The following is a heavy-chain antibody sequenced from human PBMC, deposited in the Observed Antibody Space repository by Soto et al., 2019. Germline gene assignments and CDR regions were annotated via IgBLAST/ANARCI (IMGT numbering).Heavy chain of an antibody. CDR3: ARDDGYDYYGMDV. Sequence: PGRSLRLSCAASGFTFSSYAMHWVSQAPGKGLEWVAVISYDGSNKYYADSVKGRFTISRDNSKNTLYLQMNSLRVEDTAVYYCARDDGYDYYGMDVWGQGTTVTVSS. CDR1: GFTFSSYA. J-gene: IGHJ6*02. CDR2: ISYDGSNK. V-gene: IGHV3-30-3*01.